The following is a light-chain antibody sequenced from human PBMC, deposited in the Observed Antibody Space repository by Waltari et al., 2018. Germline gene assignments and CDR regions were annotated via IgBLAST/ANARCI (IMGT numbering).Light chain of an antibody. CDR1: SSDVGGYNF. V-gene: IGLV2-23*02. CDR3: CSYIGRAL. Sequence: QSALTQPASVSGSPGQSITISCTGSSSDVGGYNFVSWYQQHPGKAPKFLMYEFIKLPSGVSLRFSGSKSGNTASLTISGLQAEDEADYYCCSYIGRALFGGGTKLTVL. CDR2: EFI. J-gene: IGLJ2*01.